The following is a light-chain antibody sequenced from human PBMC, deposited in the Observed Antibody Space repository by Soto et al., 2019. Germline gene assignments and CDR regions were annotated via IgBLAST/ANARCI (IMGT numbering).Light chain of an antibody. CDR1: SSDVGGYNY. V-gene: IGLV2-11*01. J-gene: IGLJ2*01. CDR3: CSYAGSYTLV. CDR2: DVS. Sequence: QSVLTQPRSVSGSPGQSVTISCTGTSSDVGGYNYVSWYQQHPGKAPKLMIYDVSKRPSGVPDLFSGSKSGNTASLTISGLQAEDVADYYCCSYAGSYTLVFGGGTKLTVL.